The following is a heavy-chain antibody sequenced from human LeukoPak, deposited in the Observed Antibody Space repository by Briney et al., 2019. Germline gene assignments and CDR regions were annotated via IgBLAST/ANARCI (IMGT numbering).Heavy chain of an antibody. CDR3: ARGAMRYSSLHYMDV. V-gene: IGHV4-61*08. J-gene: IGHJ6*03. CDR2: IYYSGST. Sequence: SQTLSLTCTVSGGAIISGGYSWSWIRQPPGKGLEWIGYIYYSGSTNYNPSLKSRVTISVDTSKNQFSLKLSSVTAADTAVYYCARGAMRYSSLHYMDVWGKGTTVTVSS. CDR1: GGAIISGGYS. D-gene: IGHD6-13*01.